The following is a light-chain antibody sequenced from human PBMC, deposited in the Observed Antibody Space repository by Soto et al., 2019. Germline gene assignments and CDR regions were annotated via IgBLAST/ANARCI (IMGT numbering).Light chain of an antibody. J-gene: IGLJ2*01. Sequence: QSVLTHPPSASGTPGQRVTMPCSGSTSNIGSNSVCWYQQLPGTAPKLLIYRNDQRPSGVPDRFSGSKSGTSASLAISGLRSEDEAEYYCAAWDDSLTGPVFGGGTKLTVL. V-gene: IGLV1-47*01. CDR2: RND. CDR3: AAWDDSLTGPV. CDR1: TSNIGSNS.